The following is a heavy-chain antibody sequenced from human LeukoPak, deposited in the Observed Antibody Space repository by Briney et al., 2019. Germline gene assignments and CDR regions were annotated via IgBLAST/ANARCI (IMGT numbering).Heavy chain of an antibody. CDR2: ISGSGSTI. Sequence: SGGSLRLSCAASGFTFSDYYMSWIRQAPGKGLEWVSYISGSGSTIYYADSVKGRFTISRDNAKNSLYLQMNSLGAEDTAVYYCARRSGSYQADFGYWGQGTLVTVSS. CDR1: GFTFSDYY. J-gene: IGHJ4*02. CDR3: ARRSGSYQADFGY. V-gene: IGHV3-11*01. D-gene: IGHD1-26*01.